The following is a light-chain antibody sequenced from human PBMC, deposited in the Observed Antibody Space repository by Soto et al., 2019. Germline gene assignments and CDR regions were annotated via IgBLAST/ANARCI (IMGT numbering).Light chain of an antibody. V-gene: IGKV3-11*01. CDR2: DAS. CDR1: QSVSSY. J-gene: IGKJ5*01. Sequence: IVLPQSPATLSLSPGERATVSCRASQSVSSYLAWYQQKPGQAPRLLIYDASNRATGIPARFSGSGSGTDFTLTISSLEPEDFAVYSCQQYGFSPISFGQGTRLEIK. CDR3: QQYGFSPIS.